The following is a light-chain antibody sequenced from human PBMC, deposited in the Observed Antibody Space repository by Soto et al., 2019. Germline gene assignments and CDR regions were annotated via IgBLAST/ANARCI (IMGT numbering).Light chain of an antibody. J-gene: IGKJ5*01. CDR1: QSVNSN. V-gene: IGKV3-15*01. CDR3: QQYHNWPIT. Sequence: ETVMTQSPATLSVSPVEIATLSFRASQSVNSNLAWYQQKPGQAPRILMYDASTRATGISARFSGSGSGTGFTLTISSLQSEDFAVYYCQQYHNWPITCGQGTRREIK. CDR2: DAS.